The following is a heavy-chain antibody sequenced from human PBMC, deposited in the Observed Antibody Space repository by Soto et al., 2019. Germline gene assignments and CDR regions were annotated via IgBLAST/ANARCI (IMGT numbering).Heavy chain of an antibody. V-gene: IGHV3-30*18. CDR2: ISYDGSNK. Sequence: GGSLRLSCAASGFTFSSYGMHWVRQAPGKXLEWVAVISYDGSNKYYADSVKGRFTISRDNSKNTLYLQMNSLRAEDTAVYYCANMGYYDSSGYYYYYYGMDVWGQGTTVTVSS. CDR3: ANMGYYDSSGYYYYYYGMDV. CDR1: GFTFSSYG. D-gene: IGHD3-22*01. J-gene: IGHJ6*02.